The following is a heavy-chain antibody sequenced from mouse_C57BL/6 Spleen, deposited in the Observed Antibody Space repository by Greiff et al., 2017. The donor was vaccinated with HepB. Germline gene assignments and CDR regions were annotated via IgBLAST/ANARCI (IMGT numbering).Heavy chain of an antibody. CDR2: INPSTGGT. V-gene: IGHV1-42*01. J-gene: IGHJ1*03. D-gene: IGHD3-1*01. Sequence: VQLKESGPELVKPVASVKISCKASGYSFTGYYMNWVKQSPEKSLEWIGEINPSTGGTTYNQKFKAKATLTVDKSSSTAYMQLKSLTSEDSAVYYCARSGKHWYFDVWGTGTTVTVSS. CDR3: ARSGKHWYFDV. CDR1: GYSFTGYY.